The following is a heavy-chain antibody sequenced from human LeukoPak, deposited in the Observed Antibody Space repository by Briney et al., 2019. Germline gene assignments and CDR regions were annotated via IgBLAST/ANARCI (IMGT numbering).Heavy chain of an antibody. Sequence: SETLSLTCTVSGDFSNPIYYWAWIRQPPGKGLEWIGSIYYSGSTNYNPSLKSRATMSVDTSKNQLSLRLSSVTAADRAVYYCAREGPAASTFFYYFMDVWGEGTTVTVSS. CDR2: IYYSGST. D-gene: IGHD2-2*01. CDR3: AREGPAASTFFYYFMDV. J-gene: IGHJ6*03. V-gene: IGHV4-39*07. CDR1: GDFSNPIYY.